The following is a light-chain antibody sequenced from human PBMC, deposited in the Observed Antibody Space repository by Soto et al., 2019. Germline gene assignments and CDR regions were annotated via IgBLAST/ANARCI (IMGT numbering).Light chain of an antibody. Sequence: EIVLTQSPATLSLSPGERATLSCRASPSVTTYLAWYQQKPGQAPRLLIYGAFNRATGIPARFSGSGSGTDFTLTISSLEPEDFAVYYCQKRNSWPPVTFGQGTRLEIK. CDR2: GAF. J-gene: IGKJ5*01. CDR1: PSVTTY. CDR3: QKRNSWPPVT. V-gene: IGKV3-11*01.